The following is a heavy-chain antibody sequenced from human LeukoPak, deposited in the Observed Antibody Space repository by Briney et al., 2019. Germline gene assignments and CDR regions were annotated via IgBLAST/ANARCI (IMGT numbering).Heavy chain of an antibody. CDR1: GYSFTSYG. D-gene: IGHD2-2*01. Sequence: GASVKVSCKASGYSFTSYGISWVRQAPGQGPEWMGWISAYNGNTNYAQKFQGRVTMTTDTSTTTAYMELRSLRSDDTAVYYCARDRCSSTSCYYDYYYYMDVWGKGTTVTVSS. J-gene: IGHJ6*03. CDR2: ISAYNGNT. CDR3: ARDRCSSTSCYYDYYYYMDV. V-gene: IGHV1-18*01.